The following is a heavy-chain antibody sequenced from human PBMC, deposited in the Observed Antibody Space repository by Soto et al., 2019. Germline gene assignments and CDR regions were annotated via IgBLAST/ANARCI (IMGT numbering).Heavy chain of an antibody. CDR1: GYGFTSYW. D-gene: IGHD2-21*01. J-gene: IGHJ6*02. CDR2: IDPGDSDT. CDR3: ARQGVDYGLDV. Sequence: GESLKISCKGSGYGFTSYWIGWVRQMPGKGLEWMGIIDPGDSDTRYSPSFQGQVTISADKSITTAYLQWSSLKASDTAMYYCARQGVDYGLDVWGQGTTVTVSS. V-gene: IGHV5-51*01.